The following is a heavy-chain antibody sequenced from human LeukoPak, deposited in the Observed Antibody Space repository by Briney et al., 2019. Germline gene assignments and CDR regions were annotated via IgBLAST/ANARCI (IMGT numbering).Heavy chain of an antibody. Sequence: PGGSLRLSCAASGFTFSSYGMHWVRQAPGKGLEWVAVISYDGSNKYYADSVKGRFTISRDNSKNTLYLQMNSLRAEDTAVYYCAKELYGYGYCFDYWGQGTLVTVSS. D-gene: IGHD5-18*01. CDR3: AKELYGYGYCFDY. CDR1: GFTFSSYG. V-gene: IGHV3-30*18. J-gene: IGHJ4*02. CDR2: ISYDGSNK.